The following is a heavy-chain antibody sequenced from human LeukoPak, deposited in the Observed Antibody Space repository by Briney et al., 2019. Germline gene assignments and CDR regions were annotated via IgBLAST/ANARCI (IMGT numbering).Heavy chain of an antibody. Sequence: GGSLRLSCAASGFTFSSYAMSWVRQAPGKGREGVSAISGSGGSTYYADSVKGRFTISRDNSKNTLYLQMNSLRAEDTAVYYCAKGPSSGWYRYWGQGTLVTVSS. CDR3: AKGPSSGWYRY. D-gene: IGHD6-19*01. CDR2: ISGSGGST. CDR1: GFTFSSYA. V-gene: IGHV3-23*01. J-gene: IGHJ4*02.